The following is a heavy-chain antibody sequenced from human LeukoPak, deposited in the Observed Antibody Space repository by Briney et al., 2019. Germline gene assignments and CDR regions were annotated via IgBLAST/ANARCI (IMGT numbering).Heavy chain of an antibody. D-gene: IGHD3-3*02. V-gene: IGHV3-20*04. CDR3: ARDRLGPSFSVSHFDL. Sequence: GGSLRLSCAPSGFTFVDYGLSWVRRAPGKGLEWLCAINYNGAITDYADSVKGRFTISRDNAKNSLYLRMDSLRAEDTALYYCARDRLGPSFSVSHFDLWGQGTLVTVSS. J-gene: IGHJ4*02. CDR2: INYNGAIT. CDR1: GFTFVDYG.